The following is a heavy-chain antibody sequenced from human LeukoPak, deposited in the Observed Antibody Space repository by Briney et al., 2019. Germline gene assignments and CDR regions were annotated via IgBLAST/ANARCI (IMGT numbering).Heavy chain of an antibody. CDR2: ISGSGGST. CDR3: AKGSVAGRYYYYGMDV. J-gene: IGHJ6*02. Sequence: GGSPRLSCAASGFTFSSYAMSWVRQAPGKGLEWVSAISGSGGSTYYADSVKGRFTISRDNSKNTLYLQMNSLRAEDTAVYYCAKGSVAGRYYYYGMDVWGQGTTVTVSS. V-gene: IGHV3-23*01. D-gene: IGHD6-19*01. CDR1: GFTFSSYA.